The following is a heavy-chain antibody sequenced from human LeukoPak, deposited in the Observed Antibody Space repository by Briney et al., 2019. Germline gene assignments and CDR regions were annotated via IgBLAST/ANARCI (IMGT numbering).Heavy chain of an antibody. CDR3: SRDEA. Sequence: PGGALRLSRAASGFTFRSYSMKWVRQAPGKGLEWVSYISSSSSTIYYADSVKGRFTIFRDNAKNSLYLQMNSLRAEDTAVYYCSRDEAWGRGTLVTVSS. V-gene: IGHV3-48*01. CDR2: ISSSSSTI. CDR1: GFTFRSYS. J-gene: IGHJ5*02.